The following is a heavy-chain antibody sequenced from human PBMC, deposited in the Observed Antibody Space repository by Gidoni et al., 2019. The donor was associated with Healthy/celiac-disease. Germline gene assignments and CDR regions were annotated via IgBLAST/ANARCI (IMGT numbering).Heavy chain of an antibody. CDR3: AREFRGITIFGVATYYFDY. CDR2: IYTSGST. V-gene: IGHV4-61*02. CDR1: GGSISSGSYY. J-gene: IGHJ4*02. D-gene: IGHD3-3*01. Sequence: QVQLQESGPGLVKPSQTLSLTCTVSGGSISSGSYYWSWIRQPAGKGLEWIGRIYTSGSTNYNPSLKSRVTMSVDTSKNQFSLKLSSVTAADTAVYYCAREFRGITIFGVATYYFDYWGQGTLVTVSS.